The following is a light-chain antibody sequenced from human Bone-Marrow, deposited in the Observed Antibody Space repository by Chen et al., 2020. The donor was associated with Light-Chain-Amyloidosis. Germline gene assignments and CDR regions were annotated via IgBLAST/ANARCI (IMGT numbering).Light chain of an antibody. CDR3: QQRSNWPPT. CDR2: DAS. CDR1: QSVSSY. J-gene: IGKJ2*01. V-gene: IGKV3-11*01. Sequence: EIVLTQSPATLSVSPGERATLSCRASQSVSSYLAWYQQKPGKAPRLLIYDASNRATGIPARFSGSGSGTDFTLTISSLEPEDFAVYYCQQRSNWPPTFGQGTKLEIK.